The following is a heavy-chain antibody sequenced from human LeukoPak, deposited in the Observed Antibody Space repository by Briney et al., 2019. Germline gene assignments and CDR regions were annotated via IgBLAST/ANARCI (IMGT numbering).Heavy chain of an antibody. Sequence: GGSLRLSCAASGFTFSDYYMSWIRQAPGKGLEWVSYISSSGSTIYYADSVRGRFTISRDNAKNSLYLQMNSLRAEDTAVYYCARHDGYSNSWLDYWGQGTLVTVSS. V-gene: IGHV3-11*01. CDR2: ISSSGSTI. D-gene: IGHD6-13*01. CDR1: GFTFSDYY. J-gene: IGHJ4*02. CDR3: ARHDGYSNSWLDY.